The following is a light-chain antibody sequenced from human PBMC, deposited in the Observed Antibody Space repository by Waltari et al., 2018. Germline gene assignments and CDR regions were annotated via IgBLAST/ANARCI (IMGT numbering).Light chain of an antibody. Sequence: DTQMTQSPSSLSASVGDRFTITCQASQDIRENLNWFQQKPGKAPQVLIFDASRSQAVVPSRFSGSGSGTDFAFTISSLQPEDIGTYYCQQYANLPLTFGGGTRVEL. V-gene: IGKV1-33*01. CDR1: QDIREN. CDR3: QQYANLPLT. J-gene: IGKJ4*01. CDR2: DAS.